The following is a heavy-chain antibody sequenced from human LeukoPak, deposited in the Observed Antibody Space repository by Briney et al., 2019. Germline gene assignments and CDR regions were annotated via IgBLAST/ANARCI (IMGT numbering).Heavy chain of an antibody. V-gene: IGHV3-11*04. Sequence: GGSLRLSCAASGFTFSDYYMSWIRQAPGKGLEWVSYISSSGSTIYYADSVKGRFTISRDNAKNSLYLQMNSLRAEDTAVYYCARDQNDSVRNYYYYMDVWGKGTTVTVSS. CDR2: ISSSGSTI. J-gene: IGHJ6*03. CDR3: ARDQNDSVRNYYYYMDV. CDR1: GFTFSDYY. D-gene: IGHD3-22*01.